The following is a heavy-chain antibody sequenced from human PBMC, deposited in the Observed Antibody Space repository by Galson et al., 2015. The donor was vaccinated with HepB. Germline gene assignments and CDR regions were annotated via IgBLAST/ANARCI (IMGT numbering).Heavy chain of an antibody. CDR3: ARLDCGSNCCLNY. J-gene: IGHJ4*02. Sequence: QSGAEVKKPGDSLKISCTGFGDAFATYWIGWVRQMPGAGLDWMGIIFPYDSDTRYNPSFQGQVTISADKSINTVYLHWSSLKASDSAMYYCARLDCGSNCCLNYWGQGTLVTVSS. D-gene: IGHD2-21*01. CDR1: GDAFATYW. V-gene: IGHV5-51*01. CDR2: IFPYDSDT.